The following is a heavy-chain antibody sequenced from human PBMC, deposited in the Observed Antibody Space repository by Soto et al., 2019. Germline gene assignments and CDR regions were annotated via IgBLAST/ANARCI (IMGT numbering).Heavy chain of an antibody. D-gene: IGHD3-3*01. J-gene: IGHJ6*02. CDR1: GFTFSSYG. V-gene: IGHV3-30*18. Sequence: GGSLRLSCAASGFTFSSYGMHWVRQAPGKGLEWVAVISYDGSNKYYADSVKGRFTISRDNSKNTLYLQMNSLRAEDTAVYYCAKDLAYYDFWSGYPPEFYCYYGMDVWGQGTTVTVSS. CDR2: ISYDGSNK. CDR3: AKDLAYYDFWSGYPPEFYCYYGMDV.